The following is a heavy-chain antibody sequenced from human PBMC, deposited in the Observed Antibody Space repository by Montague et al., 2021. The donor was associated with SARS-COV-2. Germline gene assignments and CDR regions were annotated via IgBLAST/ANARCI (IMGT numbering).Heavy chain of an antibody. CDR1: GGSISSTSFF. D-gene: IGHD2-2*01. V-gene: IGHV4-39*01. J-gene: IGHJ5*01. CDR3: AGATSGWFVY. CDR2: MYSSATT. Sequence: SETLSLTCSVSGGSISSTSFFWAWIRQPPGKGLEWVGSMYSSATTYYNPSLKSRVTISGETTRNQLSVSLCSVTAAGTAVYYCAGATSGWFVYWGQGTLVTVSS.